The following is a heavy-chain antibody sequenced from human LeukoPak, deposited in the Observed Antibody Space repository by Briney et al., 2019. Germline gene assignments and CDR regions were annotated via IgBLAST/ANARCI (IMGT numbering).Heavy chain of an antibody. Sequence: PSETLSLTCTVSGGSISSGSYYWSWIRQPAGKGLEWIGRIYTSGSTNYNPSLKSRATISVDTSKNQFSLKLSSVTAADTAVYYCARDLDYGHFDYWGQGTLVTVSS. D-gene: IGHD4-17*01. CDR1: GGSISSGSYY. J-gene: IGHJ4*02. V-gene: IGHV4-61*02. CDR2: IYTSGST. CDR3: ARDLDYGHFDY.